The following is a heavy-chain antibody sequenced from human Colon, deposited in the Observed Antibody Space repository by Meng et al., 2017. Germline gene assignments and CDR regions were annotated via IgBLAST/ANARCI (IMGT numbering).Heavy chain of an antibody. J-gene: IGHJ4*02. Sequence: GESLKISCAASGFTFSDFWMAWVRPAPGKGLEWVANIKQDGSDKNYVDSVKGRFSITTDNAKNPLYLQMDSLIAEDTALYYCAKDWHGEFDSWGQGTLVTVSS. CDR2: IKQDGSDK. V-gene: IGHV3-7*01. CDR3: AKDWHGEFDS. D-gene: IGHD4-17*01. CDR1: GFTFSDFW.